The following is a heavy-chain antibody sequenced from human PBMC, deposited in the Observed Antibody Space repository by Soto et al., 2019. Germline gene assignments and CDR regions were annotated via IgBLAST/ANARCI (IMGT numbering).Heavy chain of an antibody. CDR3: ARDLKVTTTQTIHFFYCMVV. D-gene: IGHD2-15*01. J-gene: IGHJ6*02. CDR1: GFTFSSYS. V-gene: IGHV3-48*02. CDR2: ISSSSTI. Sequence: GALRLSCAASGFTFSSYSMNWVRQAPGKGLEWVSYISSSSTIYYADSVMGGFTISRDNAKNSLYLQMNSLRDEDMTVYYCARDLKVTTTQTIHFFYCMVVWGQGTTVTVSS.